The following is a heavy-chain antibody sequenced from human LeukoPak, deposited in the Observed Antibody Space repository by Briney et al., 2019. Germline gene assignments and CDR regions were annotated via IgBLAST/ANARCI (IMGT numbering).Heavy chain of an antibody. Sequence: ASVKVSCKASGYTFTGYYMHWVRQAPGQGLEWMGRINPNSGGTNYAQKFQGRVTMTRDTSISTAYMELSRLRSDDTAVYYCARAGIVVVPAAMLNYRGQGALVTVSS. V-gene: IGHV1-2*06. CDR3: ARAGIVVVPAAMLNY. CDR2: INPNSGGT. D-gene: IGHD2-2*01. J-gene: IGHJ4*02. CDR1: GYTFTGYY.